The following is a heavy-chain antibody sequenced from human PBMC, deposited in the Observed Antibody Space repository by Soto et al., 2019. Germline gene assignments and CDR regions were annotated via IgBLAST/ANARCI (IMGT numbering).Heavy chain of an antibody. Sequence: GGSLRLSCAASGFTFSSYGMRWVRQAPGKGLEWVAVIWYDGSNKYYADSVKGRFTISRDNSKNTLYLQMNSLRAEDTAVYYCARDLNGDPYYYGMDVWGQGTTVTVSS. CDR1: GFTFSSYG. J-gene: IGHJ6*02. CDR2: IWYDGSNK. D-gene: IGHD4-17*01. V-gene: IGHV3-33*01. CDR3: ARDLNGDPYYYGMDV.